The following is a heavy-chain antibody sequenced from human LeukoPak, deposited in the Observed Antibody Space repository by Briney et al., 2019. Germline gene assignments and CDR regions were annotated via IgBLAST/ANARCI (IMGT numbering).Heavy chain of an antibody. J-gene: IGHJ3*02. V-gene: IGHV1-69*13. CDR3: ARDSSGWYNAFDI. CDR1: GGTFSSYA. Sequence: ASVTVSCKASGGTFSSYAISWVRQAPGQGLEGMGGIIPIFGTANYAQKFQGRVTITADESTSTAYMELSSLRSEDTAVYYCARDSSGWYNAFDIWGQGTMVTVSS. CDR2: IIPIFGTA. D-gene: IGHD6-19*01.